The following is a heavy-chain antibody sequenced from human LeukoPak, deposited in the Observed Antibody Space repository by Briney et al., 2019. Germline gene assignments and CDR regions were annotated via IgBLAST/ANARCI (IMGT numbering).Heavy chain of an antibody. D-gene: IGHD3-3*01. J-gene: IGHJ4*02. Sequence: SETLSLTCAVYGGSFSGYYWSWIRQPPGKGLEWIGEINHSGSINYNPSLKSRVTISVDTSKNQFSLKLSSVTAADTAVYYCARRLRFSAFDYWGQGTLVTVSS. CDR3: ARRLRFSAFDY. CDR2: INHSGSI. V-gene: IGHV4-34*01. CDR1: GGSFSGYY.